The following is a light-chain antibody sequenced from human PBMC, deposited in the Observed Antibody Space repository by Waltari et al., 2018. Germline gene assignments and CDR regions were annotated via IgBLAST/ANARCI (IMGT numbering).Light chain of an antibody. CDR2: WAS. CDR1: QSVSDHVNNKNY. CDR3: QQYYNTPPT. V-gene: IGKV4-1*01. Sequence: DIVMTQSPDSLTVSPGERATINCRSSQSVSDHVNNKNYLAWYRQKAGQPPKLLISWASTREFGVPDRFSGSGSGTELTLTISSLQPEDVAVYYCQQYYNTPPTFGQGTKVEIK. J-gene: IGKJ1*01.